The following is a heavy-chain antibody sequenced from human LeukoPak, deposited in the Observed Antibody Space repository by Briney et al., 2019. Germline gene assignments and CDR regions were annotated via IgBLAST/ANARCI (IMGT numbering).Heavy chain of an antibody. D-gene: IGHD3-16*01. CDR2: ISGSSGST. CDR3: AKVGGAGTWYGNTWPFDY. V-gene: IGHV3-23*01. Sequence: TGGSLRLSCAASGFTFSSYAMSWVRQAPGKGLEWVSAISGSSGSTYYADSVKGRFTISRDSSKNTLYLQMNSLRAEDTAVYYCAKVGGAGTWYGNTWPFDYWGQGTLVTVSS. J-gene: IGHJ4*02. CDR1: GFTFSSYA.